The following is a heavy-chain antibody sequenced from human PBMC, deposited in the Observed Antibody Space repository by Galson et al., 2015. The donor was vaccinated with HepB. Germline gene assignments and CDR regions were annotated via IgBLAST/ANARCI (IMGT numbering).Heavy chain of an antibody. V-gene: IGHV1-18*04. J-gene: IGHJ4*02. CDR2: ISAYNGNT. D-gene: IGHD4-17*01. Sequence: SVKVSCKASGYTFTSYGISWVRQAPGQGLEWTGWISAYNGNTNYAQKLQGRVTMTTDTSTSTAYMELRSLRSDDTAVYYCARDIRTDYGDYVHYFDYWGQGTLVTVSS. CDR3: ARDIRTDYGDYVHYFDY. CDR1: GYTFTSYG.